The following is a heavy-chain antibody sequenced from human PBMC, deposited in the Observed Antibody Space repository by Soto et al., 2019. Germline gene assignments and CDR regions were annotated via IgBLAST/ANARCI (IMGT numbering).Heavy chain of an antibody. Sequence: EVQLVESGGGLVQPGGSLRLSCAASGFTFSSYDMPWVRQATGKGLEWVSAIGTAGDTYYPGSVKGRFPISRENAKHSLYLQKNSLRAGDTAVYYCARGPQRGVRVTTWNNWFDPWGQGNLVTVSS. CDR2: IGTAGDT. CDR3: ARGPQRGVRVTTWNNWFDP. V-gene: IGHV3-13*01. D-gene: IGHD4-17*01. CDR1: GFTFSSYD. J-gene: IGHJ5*02.